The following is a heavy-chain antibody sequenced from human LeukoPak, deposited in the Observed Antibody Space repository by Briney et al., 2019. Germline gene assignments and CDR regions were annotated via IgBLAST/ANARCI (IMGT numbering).Heavy chain of an antibody. Sequence: GESLKISCKGSGYSFTSYWIGWVRQMPGKGLERMGIIYPGDSDTRYSPSFQGQVTVSADKSISTAYLQWSSLKASDTAMYYCARREDQDHYDYWGQGTLVTVSS. CDR1: GYSFTSYW. J-gene: IGHJ4*02. CDR3: ARREDQDHYDY. V-gene: IGHV5-51*01. CDR2: IYPGDSDT.